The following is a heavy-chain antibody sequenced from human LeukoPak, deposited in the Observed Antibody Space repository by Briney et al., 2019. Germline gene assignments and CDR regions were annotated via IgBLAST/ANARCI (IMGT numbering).Heavy chain of an antibody. V-gene: IGHV3-53*01. J-gene: IGHJ4*02. CDR2: IYRGGST. D-gene: IGHD6-13*01. Sequence: QPGRSLRLSCAASGFTVSSNYMSWVRQAPGKGLEWVSVIYRGGSTYYADSVKGRFTVSRDNSKNTLYLQMNSLRAEDTAVYFCARGGARQQLVESYFDYWGQGTLVTVSS. CDR3: ARGGARQQLVESYFDY. CDR1: GFTVSSNY.